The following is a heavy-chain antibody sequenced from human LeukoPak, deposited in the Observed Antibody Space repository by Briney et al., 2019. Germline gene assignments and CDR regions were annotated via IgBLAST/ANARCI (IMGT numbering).Heavy chain of an antibody. Sequence: SVKVSCKASGDTFTSYAISWVRQAPGQGLEWMGGIIPIFGTANYAQKLQGRVTITTDESTSTAYMELSSLRSEDTAVYYCASSPIVVVPAAILEGNYYYYMDVWGKGTRVTVSS. D-gene: IGHD2-2*02. J-gene: IGHJ6*03. CDR2: IIPIFGTA. V-gene: IGHV1-69*05. CDR3: ASSPIVVVPAAILEGNYYYYMDV. CDR1: GDTFTSYA.